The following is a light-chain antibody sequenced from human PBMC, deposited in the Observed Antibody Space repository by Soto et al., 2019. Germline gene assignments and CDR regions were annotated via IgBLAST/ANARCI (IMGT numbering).Light chain of an antibody. CDR2: GAS. J-gene: IGKJ5*01. V-gene: IGKV3-11*01. CDR1: ESVGSN. Sequence: EIVMTQSPATLSVSPGERATLSCRASESVGSNLAWYQQKPGQAPRLLIHGASNRATGIPARFSGSGSGTDFTLTISSLEPEDFAVYYCQQRSNWRGAFGQGTRLEN. CDR3: QQRSNWRGA.